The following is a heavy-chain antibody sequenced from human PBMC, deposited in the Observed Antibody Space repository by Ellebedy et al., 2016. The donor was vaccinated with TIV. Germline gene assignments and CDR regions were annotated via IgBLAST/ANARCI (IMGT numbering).Heavy chain of an antibody. Sequence: GGSLRLSXAASGFTFSSYGMHWVRQAPGKGLEWVAVISYDGSNKYYADSVKGRFTISRDNSKNTLYLQMNSLRAEDTAVYYCARPRTYSGWYVFDYWGQGTLVTVSS. D-gene: IGHD6-19*01. CDR1: GFTFSSYG. V-gene: IGHV3-30*03. CDR3: ARPRTYSGWYVFDY. J-gene: IGHJ4*02. CDR2: ISYDGSNK.